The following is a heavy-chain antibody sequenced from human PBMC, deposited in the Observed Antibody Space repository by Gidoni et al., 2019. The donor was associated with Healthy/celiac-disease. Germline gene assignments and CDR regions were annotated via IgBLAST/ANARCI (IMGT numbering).Heavy chain of an antibody. CDR3: ARGRGVDY. CDR1: GGSFSGYY. CDR2: INHSGST. J-gene: IGHJ4*02. V-gene: IGHV4-34*01. D-gene: IGHD3-10*01. Sequence: QVQLQQWGAGLLKPSETLSLTCAVYGGSFSGYYWSWIRQPPGKGLEWIGEINHSGSTNYNPALKSRVTISVDTSKNQFSLKLSSVTAADTAVYYCARGRGVDYWGQGTLVTVSS.